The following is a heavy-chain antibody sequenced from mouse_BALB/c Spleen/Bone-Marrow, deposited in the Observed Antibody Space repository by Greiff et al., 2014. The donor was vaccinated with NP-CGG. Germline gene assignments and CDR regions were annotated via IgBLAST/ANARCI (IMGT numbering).Heavy chain of an antibody. CDR2: IWAGGST. CDR3: ARAGSGFFDF. V-gene: IGHV2-9*02. CDR1: GFSLTSFG. Sequence: QVQLKESGPGLVAPSQSLSITCTVSGFSLTSFGVHWVRQPPGKGLEWLGVIWAGGSTNYNSALMSRLSISKDNSQSQVFLKMNSLQTGDSAIYYCARAGSGFFDFWGQGTTLIGSS. D-gene: IGHD3-1*01. J-gene: IGHJ2*01.